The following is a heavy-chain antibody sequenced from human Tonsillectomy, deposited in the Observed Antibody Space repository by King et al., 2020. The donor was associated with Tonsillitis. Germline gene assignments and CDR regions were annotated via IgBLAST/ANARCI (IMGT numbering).Heavy chain of an antibody. CDR1: GFTFSSYA. CDR3: AGADTSGWYDAFDI. J-gene: IGHJ3*02. Sequence: VQLVESGGGVVQPGRSLRLSCAASGFTFSSYAMHWVRQAPGKGLEWVAVISNDGRNKYYADSVKGRFTIYRDNSKNTLYLQMSSLRAADAAVYYCAGADTSGWYDAFDIWGQGRMVTVSS. V-gene: IGHV3-30*15. D-gene: IGHD6-19*01. CDR2: ISNDGRNK.